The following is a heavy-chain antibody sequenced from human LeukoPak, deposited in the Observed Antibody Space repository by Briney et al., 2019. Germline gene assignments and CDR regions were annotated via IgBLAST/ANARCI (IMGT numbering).Heavy chain of an antibody. CDR3: AKGRDYYYYYYMDV. CDR2: ISWNSGSI. V-gene: IGHV3-9*01. J-gene: IGHJ6*03. CDR1: GFTFNIYA. Sequence: GGSLRLSCAASGFTFNIYAMSWVRQAPGKGLEWVSGISWNSGSIGYADSVKGRFTISRDNAKNSLYLQMNSLRAEDTALYYCAKGRDYYYYYYMDVWGKGTTVTVSS.